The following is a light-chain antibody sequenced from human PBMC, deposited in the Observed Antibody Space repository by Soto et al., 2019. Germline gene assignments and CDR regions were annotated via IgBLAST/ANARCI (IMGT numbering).Light chain of an antibody. J-gene: IGLJ2*01. CDR1: SGYSTCA. V-gene: IGLV4-69*01. CDR2: LNYDGSH. CDR3: QTWDTGPI. Sequence: QPVLTQSPSASASLGASVKLTCTLSSGYSTCAFAWHQQQPENGPRFLMKLNYDGSHNKGDGIPDRFSGSSSGAERYLTISSLQPEDEADYYCQTWDTGPIFAGGTKVTVL.